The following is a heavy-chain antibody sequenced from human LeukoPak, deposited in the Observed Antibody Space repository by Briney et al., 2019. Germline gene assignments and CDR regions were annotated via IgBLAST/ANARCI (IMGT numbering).Heavy chain of an antibody. CDR3: ARDLRHAEFDY. V-gene: IGHV4-4*07. Sequence: SETPSLTCTVSGASISSYFWSWIRQPARKGLEWIGRIYTSGSSNYNPSLKSRVTISLDKSKNQFSLELSSVTAADTAVYYCARDLRHAEFDYWGQGTLVTVSS. J-gene: IGHJ4*02. CDR1: GASISSYF. CDR2: IYTSGSS.